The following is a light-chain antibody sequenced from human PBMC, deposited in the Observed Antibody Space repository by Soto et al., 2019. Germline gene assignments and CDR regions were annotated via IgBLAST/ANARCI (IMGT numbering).Light chain of an antibody. CDR2: DDS. V-gene: IGLV3-21*02. J-gene: IGLJ2*01. CDR3: QVWDSIGDHVV. CDR1: NLGNRR. Sequence: SYELTQPPSVSVAPGQTARITCGGNNLGNRRVHWYQQTPGQAPVMVVYDDSDRPSGIPERFSGSNSGNTATLTVRRVEAGDEADYYCQVWDSIGDHVVFGGGTKVTVL.